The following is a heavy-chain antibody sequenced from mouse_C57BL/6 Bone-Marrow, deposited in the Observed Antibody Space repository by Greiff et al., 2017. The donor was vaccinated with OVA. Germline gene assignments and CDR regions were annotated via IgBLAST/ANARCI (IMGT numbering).Heavy chain of an antibody. CDR1: GYTFTSYW. CDR2: IYPGSGST. V-gene: IGHV1-55*01. J-gene: IGHJ2*01. Sequence: VQLQQSGAELVKPGASVKMSCKASGYTFTSYWITWVKQRPGQGLEWIGDIYPGSGSTNYNEKFKSKATLTVDTSSSTAYMQLSSLTSEDSAVYYCARDSSGYVRGYWGQGTTLTVSS. D-gene: IGHD3-2*02. CDR3: ARDSSGYVRGY.